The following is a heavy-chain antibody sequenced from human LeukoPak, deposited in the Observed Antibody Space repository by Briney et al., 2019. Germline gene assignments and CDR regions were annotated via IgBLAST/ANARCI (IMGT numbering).Heavy chain of an antibody. D-gene: IGHD4/OR15-4a*01. CDR3: ASGDYGDLTF. V-gene: IGHV3-30*04. CDR1: GFTFSSYA. CDR2: ISYDGRNK. J-gene: IGHJ4*02. Sequence: GGSLRLSCAASGFTFSSYALHWVRQAPGKGLEWLAVISYDGRNKYYADCVKGRFTISRDNSKNTLFMQMDSLRAEDTAVYYCASGDYGDLTFWGQGPLVTVSS.